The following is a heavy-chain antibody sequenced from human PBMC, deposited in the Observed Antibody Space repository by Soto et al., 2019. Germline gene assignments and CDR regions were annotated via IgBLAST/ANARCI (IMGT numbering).Heavy chain of an antibody. V-gene: IGHV3-30*18. Sequence: LRLSCAASGFTFSSYGMHWVRQAPGKGLEWVAVISYDGRNKYYADSVKGRFTISRDNSKNTLYLQMNSLRAEDTAVYYCAKGSGSDFWSGYYFWGQGTLVTVSS. D-gene: IGHD3-3*01. CDR1: GFTFSSYG. CDR2: ISYDGRNK. J-gene: IGHJ4*02. CDR3: AKGSGSDFWSGYYF.